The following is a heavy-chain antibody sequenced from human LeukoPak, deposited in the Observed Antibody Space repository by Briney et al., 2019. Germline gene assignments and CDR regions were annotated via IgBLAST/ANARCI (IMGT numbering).Heavy chain of an antibody. CDR3: ARVSGSYGYSAH. CDR1: GFTFSTYS. CDR2: ITSSSSSM. V-gene: IGHV3-48*04. D-gene: IGHD1-26*01. Sequence: GGSLRLSCATSGFTFSTYSMNWVRQAPGRGLEWISYITSSSSSMYYADSVKARFTISRDNDKNSLYLKKNSLRAEDTAVYYCARVSGSYGYSAHWGQGNLFTVSS. J-gene: IGHJ1*01.